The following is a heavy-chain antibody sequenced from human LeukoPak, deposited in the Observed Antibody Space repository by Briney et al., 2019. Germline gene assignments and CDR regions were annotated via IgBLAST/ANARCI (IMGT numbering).Heavy chain of an antibody. CDR2: ISSSSSTI. V-gene: IGHV3-48*01. D-gene: IGHD4-23*01. Sequence: PGGSLRLSCAASGFTFSSYSMNWVRQAPGKGLEWVSYISSSSSTIYYADSVKGRFTISRDNAKNSLYLQMNSLRAEDTAVYYCARDLRRAGGNLVYMDVWGKGTTVTVSS. CDR1: GFTFSSYS. CDR3: ARDLRRAGGNLVYMDV. J-gene: IGHJ6*03.